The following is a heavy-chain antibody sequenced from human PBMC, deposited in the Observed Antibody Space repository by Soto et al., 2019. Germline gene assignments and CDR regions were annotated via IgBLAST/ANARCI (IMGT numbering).Heavy chain of an antibody. Sequence: SETLSLTCTVSSGSISGYYWTWIRQPPGKGLERIGYISYSGSTNYNPSLKSRVTISVDTSKNLFSLKLSFVTAADTALFLCARSIAWTRSRAHYYYMDVWGKGATVTVSS. CDR1: SGSISGYY. CDR2: ISYSGST. D-gene: IGHD2-21*01. J-gene: IGHJ6*03. V-gene: IGHV4-59*01. CDR3: ARSIAWTRSRAHYYYMDV.